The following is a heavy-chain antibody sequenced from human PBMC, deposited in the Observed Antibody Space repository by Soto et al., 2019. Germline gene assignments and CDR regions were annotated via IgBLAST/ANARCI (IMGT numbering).Heavy chain of an antibody. CDR3: ARAAGWFDP. CDR1: GFSFSDYY. V-gene: IGHV3-11*01. J-gene: IGHJ5*02. Sequence: QVQLVESGGGLVKPGGSLRLSCAASGFSFSDYYMTWIRQTPGKGLEWVSYITNRGGKKDSEYSVKGRFTISRDNAKSFLYLPMNSLRAEDTAVYYCARAAGWFDPWGQGTLVTVSS. CDR2: ITNRGGKK.